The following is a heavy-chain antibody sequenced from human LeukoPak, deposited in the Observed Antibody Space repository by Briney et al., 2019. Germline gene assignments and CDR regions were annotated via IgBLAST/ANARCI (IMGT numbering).Heavy chain of an antibody. CDR3: ARESGSHSSVGWFDP. CDR1: GYTFTGYY. J-gene: IGHJ5*02. CDR2: INPNSGGT. D-gene: IGHD6-25*01. V-gene: IGHV1-2*02. Sequence: ASVKVSYKASGYTFTGYYMHWVRQAPGQGLEWMGWINPNSGGTNYAQKFQGRVTMTRDTSISTAYMELSRLRSDDTAVYYCARESGSHSSVGWFDPWGQGTLVTVSS.